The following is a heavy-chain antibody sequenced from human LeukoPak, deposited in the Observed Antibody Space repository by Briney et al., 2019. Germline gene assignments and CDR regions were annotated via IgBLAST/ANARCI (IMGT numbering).Heavy chain of an antibody. CDR3: AKDEARPGAAAGTTFDY. D-gene: IGHD6-13*01. Sequence: GGSLRLSCAASGFTFSSYAMSWVRQAPGKGLEWVSAISGSGGSTYYADSVKGRFTISRDNSKNTLYLQMNSLRAEDTAVYYCAKDEARPGAAAGTTFDYWGQGTLVAVSS. V-gene: IGHV3-23*01. J-gene: IGHJ4*02. CDR1: GFTFSSYA. CDR2: ISGSGGST.